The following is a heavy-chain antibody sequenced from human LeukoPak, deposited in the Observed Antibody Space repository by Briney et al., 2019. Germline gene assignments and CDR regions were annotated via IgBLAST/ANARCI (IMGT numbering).Heavy chain of an antibody. D-gene: IGHD6-6*01. Sequence: PSETLSLTCSVSGYSITSANYWGWIRQPPGKGLEWIGSIYHSGDTYYNPSLKSRVTISVDTSKSQFSLKLSSVTAADTAVYYCARGLSSSSDFDYWGQGTLVTVSS. V-gene: IGHV4-38-2*02. CDR2: IYHSGDT. J-gene: IGHJ4*02. CDR1: GYSITSANY. CDR3: ARGLSSSSDFDY.